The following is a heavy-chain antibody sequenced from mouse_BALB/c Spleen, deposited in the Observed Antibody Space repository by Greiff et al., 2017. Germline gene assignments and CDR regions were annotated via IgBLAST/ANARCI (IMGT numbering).Heavy chain of an antibody. CDR2: INPSTGYT. Sequence: VQLQQSGAELAKPGASVKMSCKASGYTFTSYWMHWVKQRPGQGLEWIGYINPSTGYTEYNQKFKDKATLTADKSSSTAYMQLSSLTSEDSAVYYCARPYYYGSSYGFAYWGQGTLVTVSA. D-gene: IGHD1-1*01. V-gene: IGHV1-7*01. J-gene: IGHJ3*01. CDR3: ARPYYYGSSYGFAY. CDR1: GYTFTSYW.